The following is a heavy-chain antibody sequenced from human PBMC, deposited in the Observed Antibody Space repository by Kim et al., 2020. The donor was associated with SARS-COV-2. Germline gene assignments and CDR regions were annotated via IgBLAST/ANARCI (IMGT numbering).Heavy chain of an antibody. V-gene: IGHV1-69*01. J-gene: IGHJ4*02. D-gene: IGHD3-10*01. CDR3: ASSGSYSGYYFDY. Sequence: YAQKFQGRVTITADESTSTAYMELSSLRSEDTAVYYCASSGSYSGYYFDYWGQGTLVTVSS.